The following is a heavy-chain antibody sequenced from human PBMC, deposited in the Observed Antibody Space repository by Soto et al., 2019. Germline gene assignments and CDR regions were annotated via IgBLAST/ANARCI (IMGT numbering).Heavy chain of an antibody. D-gene: IGHD3-3*01. CDR2: VYSSGRT. Sequence: QVQLQQSGPGLVRPSETLSLTCTVSGGSFSDNYWNWLRQSPGKGLEWIGDVYSSGRTNYNPSFGSRVTMSIDTAKNQFSLKLTSVTAADTAVYYCARTRRDTIFGVVIFGWLDPWGQGARVIVSS. V-gene: IGHV4-59*01. J-gene: IGHJ5*02. CDR1: GGSFSDNY. CDR3: ARTRRDTIFGVVIFGWLDP.